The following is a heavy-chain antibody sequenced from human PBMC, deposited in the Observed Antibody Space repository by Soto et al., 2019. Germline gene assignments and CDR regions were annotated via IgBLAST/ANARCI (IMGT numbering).Heavy chain of an antibody. J-gene: IGHJ4*02. D-gene: IGHD6-19*01. CDR2: ISSNGGSS. CDR3: VKVSIALAGFDY. Sequence: QPGGSLRLSCSASGFTFSNYAMHWVRQAPGKGLEYVSAISSNGGSSYYADSVKGRFSISRDNSKNTLYLQMSSLRAEDTAMYHCVKVSIALAGFDYWGQGTLVTVSS. V-gene: IGHV3-64D*06. CDR1: GFTFSNYA.